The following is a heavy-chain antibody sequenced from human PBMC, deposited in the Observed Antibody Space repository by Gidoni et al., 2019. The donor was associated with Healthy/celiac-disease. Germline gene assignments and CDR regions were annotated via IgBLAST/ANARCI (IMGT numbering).Heavy chain of an antibody. J-gene: IGHJ6*02. V-gene: IGHV4-31*03. CDR3: ARGSLGYYYGMDV. Sequence: QVQLQESGPGLVKPSQTLSPSCTVSGGSICSGVYYWSWIRQPPGKGLEWIGYIYYSGRTDYNPSLKSRVTIALDTSKSQFSLKLSSVTAADTAVYYCARGSLGYYYGMDVWGQGTTVTVS. D-gene: IGHD3-16*01. CDR1: GGSICSGVYY. CDR2: IYYSGRT.